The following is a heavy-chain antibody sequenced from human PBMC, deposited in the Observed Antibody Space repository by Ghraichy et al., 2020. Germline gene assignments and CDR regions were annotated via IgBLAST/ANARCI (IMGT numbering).Heavy chain of an antibody. D-gene: IGHD6-19*01. Sequence: SVKVSCKASGGTFSSYAISWVRQAPGQGLEWMGGIIPIFGTANYAQKFQGRVTITADESTSTAYMELSSLRSEDTAVYYCARSPGIAVAAGYWGQGTLVTVSS. J-gene: IGHJ4*02. CDR2: IIPIFGTA. CDR1: GGTFSSYA. CDR3: ARSPGIAVAAGY. V-gene: IGHV1-69*13.